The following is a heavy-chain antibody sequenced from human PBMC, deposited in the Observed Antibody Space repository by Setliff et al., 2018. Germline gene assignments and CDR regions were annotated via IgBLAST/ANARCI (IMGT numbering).Heavy chain of an antibody. CDR1: GFTFSSYE. Sequence: HPGGSLRLSCAASGFTFSSYEMNWVRQAPGKGLEWVSYISSSGSTIYYADSVKGRFTISRDNAKNSLYLQMNSLRPEDTAMYYCARENGYCSGGACYFMFDYWGQGTLVTVSS. V-gene: IGHV3-48*03. CDR3: ARENGYCSGGACYFMFDY. CDR2: ISSSGSTI. D-gene: IGHD2-15*01. J-gene: IGHJ4*02.